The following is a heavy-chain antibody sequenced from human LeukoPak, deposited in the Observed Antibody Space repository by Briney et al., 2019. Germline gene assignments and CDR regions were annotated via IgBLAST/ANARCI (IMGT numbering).Heavy chain of an antibody. J-gene: IGHJ4*02. CDR3: ARASEGIGYFDT. Sequence: PSETLSLTCTVSGASFSNDHWSWVRQAPGKGLEWIGYIYHNGRTNYSPSLKSRIIMSIDTSQNQFSLKLTSVTAADTAVYYCARASEGIGYFDTWGRGSLVTVSS. V-gene: IGHV4-59*01. CDR1: GASFSNDH. D-gene: IGHD3-3*01. CDR2: IYHNGRT.